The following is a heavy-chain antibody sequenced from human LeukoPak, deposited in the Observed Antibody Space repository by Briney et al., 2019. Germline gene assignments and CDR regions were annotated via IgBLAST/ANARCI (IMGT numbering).Heavy chain of an antibody. V-gene: IGHV1-18*01. CDR2: ISAYNGNT. CDR1: GYTFKSYG. CDR3: ARGQKYYDFWSGYQFQD. D-gene: IGHD3-3*01. J-gene: IGHJ1*01. Sequence: ASVKVSCKASGYTFKSYGISWVRQAPGQGLEWMGWISAYNGNTNYAQKLQGRVTMTTDTSTSTAYMELRSLRSDDTAVYYCARGQKYYDFWSGYQFQDCGQGTLVSVSS.